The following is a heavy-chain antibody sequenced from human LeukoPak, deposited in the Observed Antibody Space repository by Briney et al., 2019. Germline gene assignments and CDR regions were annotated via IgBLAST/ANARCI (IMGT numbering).Heavy chain of an antibody. CDR1: GGSISSSSYY. CDR3: ARTGSTVTMLYPFDH. V-gene: IGHV4-39*07. CDR2: ISYSGNT. Sequence: PSETLSLTCTVSGGSISSSSYYWGWIRQPPGKGLEWIGSISYSGNTYYNPSLKSRVTISTDTSKNQLSLKLSSVTAADTAVYYCARTGSTVTMLYPFDHWGQGTLVTVSS. J-gene: IGHJ4*02. D-gene: IGHD4-17*01.